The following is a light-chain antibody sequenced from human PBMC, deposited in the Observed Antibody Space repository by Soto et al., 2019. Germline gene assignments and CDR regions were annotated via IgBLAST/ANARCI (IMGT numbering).Light chain of an antibody. J-gene: IGLJ1*01. Sequence: QSVLTQPPSVSGAPGQRVTISCTGSSSNIGTGYDVHWYQQLPGTAPKLLIYGNNNQPSGVPDRFSGSKSGTSASLAITGLQAEDEADYYCQSYDSSLINYVFGTGTKLTVL. CDR1: SSNIGTGYD. CDR3: QSYDSSLINYV. CDR2: GNN. V-gene: IGLV1-40*01.